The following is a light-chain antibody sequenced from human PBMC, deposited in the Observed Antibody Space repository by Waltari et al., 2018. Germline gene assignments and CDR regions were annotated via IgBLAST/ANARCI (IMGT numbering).Light chain of an antibody. J-gene: IGKJ1*01. V-gene: IGKV6-21*01. CDR2: YAS. CDR3: HQSSSLPPWT. Sequence: EIVLTQSPDFQSVTPKEKVTIPCRASQSIGRSLHWYQQKPDQSPKLLIKYASQSFSGGPSRFSGSGSGTDFTLTINRLEAEDAATYYCHQSSSLPPWTFGQGTKVEIK. CDR1: QSIGRS.